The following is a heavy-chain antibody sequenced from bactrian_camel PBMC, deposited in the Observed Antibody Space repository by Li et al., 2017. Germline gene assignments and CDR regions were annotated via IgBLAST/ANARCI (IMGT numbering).Heavy chain of an antibody. Sequence: QLVESGGGSVQAGGSLRLSCANSGFTFCNYEMSWYRQAPGKEREFVSSITFDGSSTRYAASVKGRFTISQDNDKNIVCLQMDSLKPEDTALYYCAADPALLLHPPTRGNYGGRCPATHPGFAYWGRGTQVTVS. CDR2: ITFDGSST. V-gene: IGHV3-3*01. J-gene: IGHJ6*01. D-gene: IGHD5*01. CDR1: GFTFCNYE. CDR3: AADPALLLHPPTRGNYGGRCPATHPGFAY.